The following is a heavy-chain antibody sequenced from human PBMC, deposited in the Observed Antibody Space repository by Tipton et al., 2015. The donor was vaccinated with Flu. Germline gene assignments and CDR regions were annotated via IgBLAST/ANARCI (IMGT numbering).Heavy chain of an antibody. CDR3: AKDRIVVVPAAIRGWFAP. J-gene: IGHJ5*02. Sequence: SLRLSCAASGLTFSSYAMSWVRQAPGKGLEWVSAISGSGGSTYYADSVKGRFTISRDNSKNTLYLQMNSLRAEDTAVYYCAKDRIVVVPAAIRGWFAPWGQGALVTVSS. CDR1: GLTFSSYA. CDR2: ISGSGGST. V-gene: IGHV3-23*01. D-gene: IGHD2-2*01.